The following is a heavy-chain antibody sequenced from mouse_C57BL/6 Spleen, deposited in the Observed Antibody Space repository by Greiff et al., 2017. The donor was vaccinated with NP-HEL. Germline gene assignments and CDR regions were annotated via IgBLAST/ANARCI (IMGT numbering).Heavy chain of an antibody. CDR3: ARGGAYDYDAGYYAMDY. Sequence: QVQLQQPGAELVKPGASVKMSCKASGYTFTSYWITWVKQRPGQGLEWIGDIYPGSGSTNYNEKFKSKATLTVDTSSSTAYMQLSSLTSEDSAVYYCARGGAYDYDAGYYAMDYWGQGTSVTVSS. J-gene: IGHJ4*01. V-gene: IGHV1-55*01. D-gene: IGHD2-4*01. CDR2: IYPGSGST. CDR1: GYTFTSYW.